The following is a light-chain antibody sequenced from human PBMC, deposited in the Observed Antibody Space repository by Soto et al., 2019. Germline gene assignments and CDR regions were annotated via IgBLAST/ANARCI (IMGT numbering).Light chain of an antibody. V-gene: IGKV1-39*01. J-gene: IGKJ1*01. CDR1: QSIGTS. CDR3: QQSYSHPPT. CDR2: AAS. Sequence: DIQVTQSPSSLSASVGDRVTITCRTSQSIGTSLNWYQQSPGKAPKLLISAASSLQSGVPSRFSGTGSETAFTLSISSLQPDDFAIYHCQQSYSHPPTFGQGTKVEVK.